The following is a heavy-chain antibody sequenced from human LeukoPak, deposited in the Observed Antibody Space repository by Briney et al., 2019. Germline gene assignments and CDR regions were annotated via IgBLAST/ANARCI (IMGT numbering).Heavy chain of an antibody. Sequence: SETLSLTCTVSGGSISSGGYYWSWIRQHPGKGLEWIGCIYYSGSTYYNPSLKSRVTISVDTSKNQFSLKLSSVTAADTAVYYCARASVGDSSGYYVDYWGQGTLVTVSS. V-gene: IGHV4-31*03. CDR2: IYYSGST. D-gene: IGHD3-22*01. J-gene: IGHJ4*02. CDR1: GGSISSGGYY. CDR3: ARASVGDSSGYYVDY.